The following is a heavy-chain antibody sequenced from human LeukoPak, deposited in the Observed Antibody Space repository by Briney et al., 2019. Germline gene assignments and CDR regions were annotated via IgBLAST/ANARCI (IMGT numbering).Heavy chain of an antibody. J-gene: IGHJ4*02. Sequence: GGSLRLSCAASGFTVSSNYMSWVRQAPGKGLERVSVIYSGGSTYYADSVKGRFTISRDNSKNTLYLQMNSLRAEDTAVYYCARGYSGPAAFDYWGQGTLVTVSS. V-gene: IGHV3-66*01. CDR2: IYSGGST. CDR1: GFTVSSNY. CDR3: ARGYSGPAAFDY. D-gene: IGHD5-12*01.